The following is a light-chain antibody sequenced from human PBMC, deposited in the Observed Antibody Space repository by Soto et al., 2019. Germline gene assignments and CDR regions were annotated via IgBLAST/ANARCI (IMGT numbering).Light chain of an antibody. CDR2: GAS. Sequence: EIVMTQSPDTLPVSPGERATLSCRASQSLTSNLAWYQQKPGQTPRLIIYGASTRATGTPPRFSGSGSGTEFTLTISSLQSEDFALYYCQQYNGWPLTFGGGTKVEIK. CDR1: QSLTSN. CDR3: QQYNGWPLT. V-gene: IGKV3-15*01. J-gene: IGKJ4*01.